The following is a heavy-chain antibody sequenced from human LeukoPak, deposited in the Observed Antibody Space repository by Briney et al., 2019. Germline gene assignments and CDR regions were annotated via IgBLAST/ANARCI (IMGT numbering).Heavy chain of an antibody. Sequence: GGSLRLSCAASGFTFSSYAMSWVRQAPGKGLEWVSTISSSGSTTYYGDSVKGRFTISRDSSKNKLDLQMNSLRAEDTAVYYCAKKGSRTIASGGFDCWGQGTLVIVSS. CDR2: ISSSGSTT. CDR1: GFTFSSYA. J-gene: IGHJ4*02. V-gene: IGHV3-23*01. D-gene: IGHD4/OR15-4a*01. CDR3: AKKGSRTIASGGFDC.